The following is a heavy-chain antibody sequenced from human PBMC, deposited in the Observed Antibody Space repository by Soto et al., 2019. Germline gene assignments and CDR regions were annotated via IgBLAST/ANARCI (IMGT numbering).Heavy chain of an antibody. CDR2: ISYDGSNK. D-gene: IGHD5-18*01. CDR3: AKDRGYSYGYGDY. Sequence: QVQLVESGGGVVQPGRSLRLSCAASGFTFSSYGMHWVRQAPGKGLEWVAVISYDGSNKYYADSVKGRFTTSRDNSKNTLYLQMNSLRAEDTAVYYCAKDRGYSYGYGDYWGQGTLVTVSS. V-gene: IGHV3-30*18. CDR1: GFTFSSYG. J-gene: IGHJ4*02.